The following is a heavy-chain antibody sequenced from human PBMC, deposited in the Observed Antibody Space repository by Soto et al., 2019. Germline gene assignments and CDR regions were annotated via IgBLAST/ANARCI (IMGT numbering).Heavy chain of an antibody. Sequence: QVQMVESGGGVVQPGKSLRLSCAASEFTFTNYALHWVRQAPGKGLEWVAAISFDGSNKFYADSVKGRFTISIDNSKNTLYLQMNSLTPEDTAVYYCSRQHQPQAGDYYYFGMNVWGQGTTVTVSS. CDR1: EFTFTNYA. CDR3: SRQHQPQAGDYYYFGMNV. D-gene: IGHD2-2*01. J-gene: IGHJ6*02. V-gene: IGHV3-30-3*01. CDR2: ISFDGSNK.